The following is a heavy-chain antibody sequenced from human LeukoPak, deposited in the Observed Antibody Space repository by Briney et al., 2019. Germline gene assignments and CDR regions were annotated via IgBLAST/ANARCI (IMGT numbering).Heavy chain of an antibody. CDR3: ASAPSYYGDTAFDI. D-gene: IGHD4-17*01. CDR1: GDSVSSNSAV. Sequence: SQTLSLTCAISGDSVSSNSAVWNWIRQSPSRGLEWLGRTYYRSKWYNGYAVSVKSRITINPDTSKNQFSLQLDSVTPEDTAVYYCASAPSYYGDTAFDIWGQGTMVTVSS. V-gene: IGHV6-1*01. J-gene: IGHJ3*02. CDR2: TYYRSKWYN.